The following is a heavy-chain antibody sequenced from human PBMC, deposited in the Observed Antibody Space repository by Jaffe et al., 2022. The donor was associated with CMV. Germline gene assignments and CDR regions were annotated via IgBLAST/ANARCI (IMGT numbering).Heavy chain of an antibody. V-gene: IGHV3-7*03. CDR3: ARDRLYYYDSSGYYEYFQH. J-gene: IGHJ1*01. D-gene: IGHD3-22*01. Sequence: EVQLVESGGGLVQPGGSLRLSCAASGFTFSSYWMSWVRQAPGKGLEWVANIKQDGSEKYYVDSVKGRFTISRDNAKNSLYLQMNSLRAEDTAVYYCARDRLYYYDSSGYYEYFQHWGQGTLVTVSS. CDR1: GFTFSSYW. CDR2: IKQDGSEK.